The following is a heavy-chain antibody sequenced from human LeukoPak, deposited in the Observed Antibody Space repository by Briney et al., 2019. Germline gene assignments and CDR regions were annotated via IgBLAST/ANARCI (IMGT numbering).Heavy chain of an antibody. J-gene: IGHJ4*02. CDR1: GFTLSSYE. Sequence: PGGSLRLSCAVSGFTLSSYEMNWVRQAPGKGPEWVSYISSSGSTIYYADSVKGRFTISRDNAKNSLILQMDSLKSEDTAVYYRTTAPDRFDYWGQGTLVTVSS. V-gene: IGHV3-48*03. CDR2: ISSSGSTI. D-gene: IGHD1-14*01. CDR3: TTAPDRFDY.